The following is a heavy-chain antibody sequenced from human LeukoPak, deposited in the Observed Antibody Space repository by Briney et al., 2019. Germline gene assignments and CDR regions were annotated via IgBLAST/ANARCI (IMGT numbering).Heavy chain of an antibody. CDR2: VYSGGST. J-gene: IGHJ4*02. D-gene: IGHD1-26*01. CDR3: TLSGSYFPYFDY. Sequence: PGGSLRLSCAASGFTVSNNYVSWVRQAPGKGLDWVSVVYSGGSTYYADSVMGRFTISRDNSKNTVYLQMNSLRAEDTAVYFCTLSGSYFPYFDYWGQGTLVTVSS. CDR1: GFTVSNNY. V-gene: IGHV3-53*01.